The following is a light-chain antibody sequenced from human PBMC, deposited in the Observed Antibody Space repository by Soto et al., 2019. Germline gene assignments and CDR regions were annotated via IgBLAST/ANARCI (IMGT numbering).Light chain of an antibody. CDR3: CSYAGSSTWV. V-gene: IGLV2-23*01. CDR2: EGS. J-gene: IGLJ3*02. Sequence: QSALTQPASVSGSPGQSITISCTGTSSDVGNYNLVSWYQQHPGEAPKLMIYEGSERPSGVSNRFSGSKSGNTASLTISGLKAEDEADYYCCSYAGSSTWVFGGGTKLTVL. CDR1: SSDVGNYNL.